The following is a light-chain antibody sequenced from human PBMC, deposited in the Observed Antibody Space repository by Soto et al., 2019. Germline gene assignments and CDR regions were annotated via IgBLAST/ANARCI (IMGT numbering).Light chain of an antibody. CDR1: HTISSSY. Sequence: EIVLTQSPGTLSLSPGERATLSCRASHTISSSYLAWYQQKPGQAPRLLMYGISRRATGIPDRFSGSGSGTDFTLTITRLEPEDFATYYCQQSYRTPRTFGQGTKVDIK. J-gene: IGKJ1*01. V-gene: IGKV3-20*01. CDR2: GIS. CDR3: QQSYRTPRT.